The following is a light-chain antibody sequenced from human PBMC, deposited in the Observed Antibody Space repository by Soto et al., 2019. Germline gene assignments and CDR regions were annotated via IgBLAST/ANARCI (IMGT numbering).Light chain of an antibody. CDR2: GAS. Sequence: ETVMTQCPATLCLFPGERATISCGGSQSVTSTYLAWYQQKPGQAPRLLMYGASIRATGFPDRFSGSGSGTEFTLTISSLQSEDFAVYYCQQYNHWPPLTFGGGTKVDIK. CDR3: QQYNHWPPLT. J-gene: IGKJ4*01. V-gene: IGKV3-15*01. CDR1: QSVTSTY.